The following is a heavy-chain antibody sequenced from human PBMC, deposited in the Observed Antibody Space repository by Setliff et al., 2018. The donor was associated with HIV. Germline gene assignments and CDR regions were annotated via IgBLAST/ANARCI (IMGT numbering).Heavy chain of an antibody. V-gene: IGHV4-34*12. J-gene: IGHJ6*02. CDR2: IVDSGST. Sequence: SETLSLTCTLYGGSLTNYYWTWIRQSPEKGLEWIGEIVDSGSTNYSPSLKSRVTISLDPSKKQFSLRLNSVTAADPGVYYCARAPSCADSWCYMYYYYYYGMDVWGLGTTVTVSS. CDR1: GGSLTNYY. D-gene: IGHD2-8*01. CDR3: ARAPSCADSWCYMYYYYYYGMDV.